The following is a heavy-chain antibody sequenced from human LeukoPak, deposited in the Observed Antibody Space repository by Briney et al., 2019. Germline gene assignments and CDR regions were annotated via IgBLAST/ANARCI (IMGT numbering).Heavy chain of an antibody. CDR2: IYSGGKT. CDR1: GLFVSSDY. Sequence: GGSLRLSCAVSGLFVSSDYMTWVRQAPGKGLEWVSLIYSGGKTYYTDSVKGRFTISRDNSNKTLFLQMNSLRDEDTAVYYCAKDSGGGACAFDHWGQGTLVTVSS. CDR3: AKDSGGGACAFDH. V-gene: IGHV3-53*05. D-gene: IGHD1-26*01. J-gene: IGHJ4*02.